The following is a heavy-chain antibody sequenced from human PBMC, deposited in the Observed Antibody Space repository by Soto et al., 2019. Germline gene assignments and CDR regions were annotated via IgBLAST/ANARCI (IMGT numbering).Heavy chain of an antibody. Sequence: GGSLRLSCAASGFTFSSYAMSWVRQAPGKGLEWVSAISGSGGSTYYADSVKGRFTISRDNSKNTLYLQMNSLRAEDTAVYYCSKGRSSSPNNGFDPWGQGTLVTVSS. CDR1: GFTFSSYA. CDR3: SKGRSSSPNNGFDP. D-gene: IGHD6-13*01. J-gene: IGHJ5*02. V-gene: IGHV3-23*01. CDR2: ISGSGGST.